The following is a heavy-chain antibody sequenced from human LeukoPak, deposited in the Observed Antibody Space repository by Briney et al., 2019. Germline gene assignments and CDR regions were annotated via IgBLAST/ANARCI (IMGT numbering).Heavy chain of an antibody. CDR3: AKSGSSGYYDAFDI. J-gene: IGHJ3*02. V-gene: IGHV3-30*04. CDR1: GFTFSSYA. Sequence: PGGSLRLSCAASGFTFSSYAMHWVRQAPGKGLEWVAVISYDGSNKYYADSVKGRFTISRDNSKNTLYLQMNSLRAEDTAVYYCAKSGSSGYYDAFDIWGQGTMVTVSS. CDR2: ISYDGSNK. D-gene: IGHD3-22*01.